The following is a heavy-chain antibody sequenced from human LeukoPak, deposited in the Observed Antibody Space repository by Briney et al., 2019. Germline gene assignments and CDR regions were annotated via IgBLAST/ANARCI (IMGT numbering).Heavy chain of an antibody. CDR2: VHHSGST. CDR1: GFSISSGYY. D-gene: IGHD4-23*01. CDR3: ARDQGGNPIDY. J-gene: IGHJ4*02. V-gene: IGHV4-38-2*02. Sequence: SETLSLTCTVSGFSISSGYYWGWIRPPPGKGLDWIGSVHHSGSTYYNASLKRRVTISVDTSKKQFSLKLSSVTAADTAVYYCARDQGGNPIDYWGQGTLVTVSS.